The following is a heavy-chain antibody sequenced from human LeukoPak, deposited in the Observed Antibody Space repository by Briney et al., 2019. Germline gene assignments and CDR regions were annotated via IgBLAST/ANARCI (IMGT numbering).Heavy chain of an antibody. D-gene: IGHD6-19*01. J-gene: IGHJ4*02. CDR1: GFTFSSYW. V-gene: IGHV3-7*01. Sequence: GGSLRLSCAASGFTFSSYWMSWVRQAPGKGLEWVANIKQDGSEKYYVDSVKGRFTISRDNAKNSLYLQMNSLRAEDTAVYYYARDGVAVAGTTYFDYWGQGTLVTVSS. CDR3: ARDGVAVAGTTYFDY. CDR2: IKQDGSEK.